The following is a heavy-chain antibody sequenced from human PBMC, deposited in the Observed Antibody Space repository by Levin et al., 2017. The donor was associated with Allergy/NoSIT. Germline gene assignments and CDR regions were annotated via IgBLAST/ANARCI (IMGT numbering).Heavy chain of an antibody. V-gene: IGHV3-33*01. CDR2: IWFDGGKK. J-gene: IGHJ6*03. Sequence: PGGSLRLSCAASGFTFSGYGMHWVRQAPGKGLEWVAVIWFDGGKKYHADSVKGRFTISRDNSRNTLYLQMNSLRVEDTAVYYCARDSSVGNFYMDVWGKGTTVTVSS. CDR3: ARDSSVGNFYMDV. CDR1: GFTFSGYG. D-gene: IGHD1-26*01.